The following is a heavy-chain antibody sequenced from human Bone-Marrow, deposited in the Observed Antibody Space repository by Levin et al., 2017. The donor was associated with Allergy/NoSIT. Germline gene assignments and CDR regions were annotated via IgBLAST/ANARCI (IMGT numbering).Heavy chain of an antibody. CDR2: SKNRAESYNT. V-gene: IGHV3-72*01. CDR1: GFIFSDHY. D-gene: IGHD2-21*01. J-gene: IGHJ4*02. CDR3: ARGDHSFDK. Sequence: GGSLRLSCAVSGFIFSDHYMDWVRQAPGKGLEWVGRSKNRAESYNTEYAGTVKGRFTISRDDSKKSLYLEMSSLTTEDTAVYYCARGDHSFDKWGQGILVIVSS.